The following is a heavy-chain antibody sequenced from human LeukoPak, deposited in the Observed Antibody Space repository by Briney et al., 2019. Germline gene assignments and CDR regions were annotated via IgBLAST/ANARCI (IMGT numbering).Heavy chain of an antibody. CDR3: ARVKERTKATIPDYFQH. CDR1: GYTFTCYY. J-gene: IGHJ1*01. D-gene: IGHD4-17*01. V-gene: IGHV1-2*02. Sequence: GASVKVSCKASGYTFTCYYMHWVRQAPGQGLEWMGWINPDSGGTNYGKNFQGRVTMTRDTSISIVYMEMNRLRSDDTAVYYCARVKERTKATIPDYFQHWGQGTLVTVSS. CDR2: INPDSGGT.